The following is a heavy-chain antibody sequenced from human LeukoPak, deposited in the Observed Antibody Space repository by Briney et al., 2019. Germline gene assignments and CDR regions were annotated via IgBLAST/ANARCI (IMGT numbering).Heavy chain of an antibody. CDR3: ATDRGYSGYGTFDY. D-gene: IGHD5-12*01. CDR2: INSDGSST. J-gene: IGHJ4*02. Sequence: GGSLRLSCVASGFTFSSYWMHWVRQAPGKGLVWVSRINSDGSSTSYADSVKGRFTISRDDSTDTLYLQMNSLRAEDSALYYCATDRGYSGYGTFDYWGQGTLVSVSS. CDR1: GFTFSSYW. V-gene: IGHV3-74*01.